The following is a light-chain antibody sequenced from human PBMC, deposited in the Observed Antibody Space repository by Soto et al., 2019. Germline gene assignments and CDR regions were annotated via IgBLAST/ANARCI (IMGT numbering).Light chain of an antibody. CDR1: QSVSSNY. V-gene: IGKV3-20*01. CDR3: QLYHRSQYT. Sequence: EVVLTQSPGTLSLSPGDTATLACRASQSVSSNYLAWYQQKPGQAPRLLIYGASSRATGVPDRFSGSGSGAKFTLTISRLEPEDFAAYYCQLYHRSQYTLGQGTKLEIK. J-gene: IGKJ2*01. CDR2: GAS.